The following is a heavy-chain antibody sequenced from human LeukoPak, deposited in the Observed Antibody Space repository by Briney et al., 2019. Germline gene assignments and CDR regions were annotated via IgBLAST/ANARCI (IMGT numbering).Heavy chain of an antibody. CDR3: ARVILGDLAAFDI. V-gene: IGHV4-39*07. D-gene: IGHD2-21*02. CDR2: IYHSGST. CDR1: GGSISSSSYY. Sequence: PSETLSLTCTVSGGSISSSSYYWGWIRQPPGKGLEWIGEIYHSGSTNYNPSLKSRVTISVDKSKNQFSLKLSSVTAADTAVYYCARVILGDLAAFDIWGQGTMVTVSS. J-gene: IGHJ3*02.